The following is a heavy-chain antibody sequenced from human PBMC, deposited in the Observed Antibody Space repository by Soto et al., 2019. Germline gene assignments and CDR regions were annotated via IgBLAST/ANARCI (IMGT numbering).Heavy chain of an antibody. Sequence: ASVKVSCKASGYTFTSYDINWVRQATGQGLEWMGWMNSNSGNTGYAQKFQGIVTMTRNTSISTAYMELSSLTSEDTAVYYCAKTSSSGYPDPWGQGTLVTVSS. V-gene: IGHV1-8*01. CDR3: AKTSSSGYPDP. CDR2: MNSNSGNT. J-gene: IGHJ5*02. D-gene: IGHD6-19*01. CDR1: GYTFTSYD.